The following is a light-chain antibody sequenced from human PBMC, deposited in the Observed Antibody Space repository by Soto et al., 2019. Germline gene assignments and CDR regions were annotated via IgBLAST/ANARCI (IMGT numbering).Light chain of an antibody. J-gene: IGLJ2*01. CDR3: SSFAGNNNLV. Sequence: QSALTQPPSASGSPGQSVTISCTGTSSDVGGYNYVSWYQQHPGKAPQLMISEVSKRPSGVPDRFSGSKSGNTASLPVSGLQAEDEADYYCSSFAGNNNLVFGGGTKLTVL. V-gene: IGLV2-8*01. CDR2: EVS. CDR1: SSDVGGYNY.